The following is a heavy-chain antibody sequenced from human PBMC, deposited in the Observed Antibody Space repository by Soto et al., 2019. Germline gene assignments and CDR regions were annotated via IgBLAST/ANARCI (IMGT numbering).Heavy chain of an antibody. CDR1: GYTFTSYD. CDR3: ASRPQWLPQGWFDP. Sequence: QVQLVQSGAEVKKPGASVKVSCKASGYTFTSYDINWVRQATGQGLEWMGWMNPNSGNTGYAQKFQGRVTMTRNTSISTAYVELSSLRSEDTAVYYCASRPQWLPQGWFDPWGQGTLVTVSS. CDR2: MNPNSGNT. V-gene: IGHV1-8*01. J-gene: IGHJ5*02. D-gene: IGHD6-19*01.